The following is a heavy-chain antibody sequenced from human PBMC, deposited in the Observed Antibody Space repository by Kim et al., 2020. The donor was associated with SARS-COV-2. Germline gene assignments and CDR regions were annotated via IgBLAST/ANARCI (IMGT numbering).Heavy chain of an antibody. V-gene: IGHV4-59*01. J-gene: IGHJ5*02. CDR1: GGSMNSYF. CDR3: ARAWAGSGVCWFDP. CDR2: IYYRGNT. D-gene: IGHD6-19*01. Sequence: SETLSLTCTVSGGSMNSYFWNWIRQPPGKGLEWIGYIYYRGNTKYNPSLKSRVTISVDTSKNQFSLNLSSVTAADTAIYYCARAWAGSGVCWFDPWGPGTRVTVSA.